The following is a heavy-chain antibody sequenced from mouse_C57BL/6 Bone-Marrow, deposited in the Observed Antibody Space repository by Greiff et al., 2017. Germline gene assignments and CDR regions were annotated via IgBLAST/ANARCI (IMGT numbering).Heavy chain of an antibody. Sequence: VQLKESGGDLVKPGGSLKLSCAASGFTFSSYGMSWVRQTPDKSLEWVATISSGGSYTYYPDSVKGRFTISRDNAKNTLYLQMGSLKSEDTAMYYCAREDGGPWFAYWGQGTLVTVSA. CDR1: GFTFSSYG. CDR2: ISSGGSYT. J-gene: IGHJ3*01. V-gene: IGHV5-6*01. CDR3: AREDGGPWFAY.